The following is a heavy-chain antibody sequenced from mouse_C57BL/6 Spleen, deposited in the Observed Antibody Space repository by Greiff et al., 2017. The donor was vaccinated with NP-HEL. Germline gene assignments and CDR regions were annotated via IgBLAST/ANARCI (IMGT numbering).Heavy chain of an antibody. CDR3: ARSSGLLPFDY. Sequence: VKLQESGAELARPGASVKMSCKASGYTFTSYSMHWVTQRPGQGMEWIGYINPSSGCTKYKQKFKDKTTFTPDKSTSTAYMQLSSLTSEDSAVYYCARSSGLLPFDYWGQGTTLTVSS. V-gene: IGHV1-4*01. D-gene: IGHD2-3*01. J-gene: IGHJ2*01. CDR2: INPSSGCT. CDR1: GYTFTSYS.